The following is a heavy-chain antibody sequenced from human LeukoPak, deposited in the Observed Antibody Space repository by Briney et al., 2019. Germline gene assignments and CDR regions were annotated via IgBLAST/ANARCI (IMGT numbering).Heavy chain of an antibody. CDR3: ARQGTTTWKLDC. CDR1: GGSLSSYY. Sequence: SETLSLTCAVSGGSLSSYYWSWIRQPPGKGLEWIGYIYYRGRTKYNPSLQSRVTISVDTSRNQFSLRLSSVTAADTAVYYCARQGTTTWKLDCWGQGTLVTVSS. V-gene: IGHV4-59*08. D-gene: IGHD1-14*01. J-gene: IGHJ4*02. CDR2: IYYRGRT.